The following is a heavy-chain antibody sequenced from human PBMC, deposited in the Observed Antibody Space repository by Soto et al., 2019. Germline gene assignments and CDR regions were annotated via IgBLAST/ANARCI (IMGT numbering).Heavy chain of an antibody. D-gene: IGHD1-1*01. CDR2: IYHSGST. V-gene: IGHV4-4*02. CDR1: GGSISSSNW. J-gene: IGHJ6*03. CDR3: ARGETGTTGYYYYYMDV. Sequence: SETLSLTCTVSGGSISSSNWWSWVRQPPGKGLEWIGEIYHSGSTNYNPSLKSRVTISVDKSKNQFSLKLSSVTAADTAVYYCARGETGTTGYYYYYMDVWGKGTTVTVSS.